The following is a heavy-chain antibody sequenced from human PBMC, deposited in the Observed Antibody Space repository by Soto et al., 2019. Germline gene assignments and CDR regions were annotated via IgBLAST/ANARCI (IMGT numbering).Heavy chain of an antibody. D-gene: IGHD3-3*01. V-gene: IGHV3-30*03. J-gene: IGHJ6*02. CDR2: ISYDGSNK. CDR1: GFTFSSYG. Sequence: GGSLRLSCAASGFTFSSYGMHWVRQAPGKGLEWVAVISYDGSNKYYADSVKGRFTISRDNSKNTLYLQMNSLRAEDTAVYYCVTAWIFGVVITNYYYGMDVWGQGTTVTVSS. CDR3: VTAWIFGVVITNYYYGMDV.